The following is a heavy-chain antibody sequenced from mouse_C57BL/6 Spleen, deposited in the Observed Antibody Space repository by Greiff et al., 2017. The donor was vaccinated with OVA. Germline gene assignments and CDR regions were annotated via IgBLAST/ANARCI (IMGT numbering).Heavy chain of an antibody. CDR3: VRQKVYFDY. V-gene: IGHV10-1*01. Sequence: EVQLQESGGGLVQPKGSLKLSCAASGFSFNTYAMNWVRQAPGKGLEWVARIRSKSNNYATYYADSVKDRFTISRNDSESMLYLQMNNLKTEDTAMYYCVRQKVYFDYWGQGTTLTVSS. CDR1: GFSFNTYA. J-gene: IGHJ2*01. CDR2: IRSKSNNYAT.